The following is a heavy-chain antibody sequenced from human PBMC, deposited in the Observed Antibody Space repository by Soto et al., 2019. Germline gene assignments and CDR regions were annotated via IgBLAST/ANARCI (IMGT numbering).Heavy chain of an antibody. CDR3: AKDGIRKDDY. CDR1: GFSISDYA. CDR2: ISASGIKT. Sequence: PVGSLRLSCSAFGFSISDYAMSWVRQAPGKGLEWVSSISASGIKTFHADSVKGRFAISRDTSTNTVYMQMNNLRVGDTALYYCAKDGIRKDDYWGQGTVVTVSS. V-gene: IGHV3-23*01. J-gene: IGHJ4*02.